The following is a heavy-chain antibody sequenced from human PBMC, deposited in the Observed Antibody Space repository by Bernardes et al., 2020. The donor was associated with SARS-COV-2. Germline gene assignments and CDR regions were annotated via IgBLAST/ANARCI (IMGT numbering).Heavy chain of an antibody. D-gene: IGHD3-10*01. Sequence: GGSLRLSCAASGFTFSSYGMHWVRQAPGKGLEWVAVIWYDGSNKYYADSVKGRFTISRDNSKNTLYLQMNSLRAEDTAVYYCARDRRFGELFDYWGQGTLVTVSS. J-gene: IGHJ4*02. CDR3: ARDRRFGELFDY. CDR2: IWYDGSNK. V-gene: IGHV3-33*01. CDR1: GFTFSSYG.